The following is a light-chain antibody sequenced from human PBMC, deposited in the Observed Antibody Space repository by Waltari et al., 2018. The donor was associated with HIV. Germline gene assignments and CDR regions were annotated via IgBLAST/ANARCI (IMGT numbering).Light chain of an antibody. Sequence: SYVLTQPPSITVAPGKTAKITCGGKNIGSRDVHWYQQKPGQAPILVIYHDDDRPSGIPGRFSGSNSDNTATLTINRVEVGDEADYYCQVWDSGSDHVFGSGTTVTVL. CDR1: NIGSRD. J-gene: IGLJ1*01. CDR2: HDD. V-gene: IGLV3-21*01. CDR3: QVWDSGSDHV.